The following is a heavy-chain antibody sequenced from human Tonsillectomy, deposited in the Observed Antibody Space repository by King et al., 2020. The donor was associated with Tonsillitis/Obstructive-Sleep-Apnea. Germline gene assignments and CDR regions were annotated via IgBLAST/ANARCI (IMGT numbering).Heavy chain of an antibody. D-gene: IGHD3-22*01. CDR3: ARAYYYDSSGYYDGGPFDY. CDR1: GGSFSGYY. CDR2: INHSGST. Sequence: HVQLPQWGAGLLKPSETLSLTCAVYGGSFSGYYWSWIRQPPGKGLEWIGEINHSGSTNYNPSLKSRVTISVDTSKNQFSLELSSVTAADTAVYYCARAYYYDSSGYYDGGPFDYWGQETLVTVSS. J-gene: IGHJ4*02. V-gene: IGHV4-34*01.